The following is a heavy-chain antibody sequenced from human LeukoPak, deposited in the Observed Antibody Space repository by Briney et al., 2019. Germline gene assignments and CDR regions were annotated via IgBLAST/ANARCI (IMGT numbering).Heavy chain of an antibody. CDR2: MNPNNDNI. J-gene: IGHJ6*03. CDR3: ARGHCSSTSCSSRYYYYMDV. D-gene: IGHD2-2*01. V-gene: IGHV1-8*03. CDR1: GYTFTGYY. Sequence: ASVKVSCKASGYTFTGYYMHWVRQAPGQGLEWMGWMNPNNDNIGYAQKFQGRVTITRNTSISTAYMELSSLRSEDTAVYYCARGHCSSTSCSSRYYYYMDVWGKGTTVTVSS.